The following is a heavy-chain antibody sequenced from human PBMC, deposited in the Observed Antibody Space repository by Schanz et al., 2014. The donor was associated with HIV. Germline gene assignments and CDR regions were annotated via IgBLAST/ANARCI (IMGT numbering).Heavy chain of an antibody. J-gene: IGHJ6*02. CDR3: AKDGNWYDSRYRGKGNYYYYYGMAV. CDR2: MSYDGVRK. D-gene: IGHD3-22*01. V-gene: IGHV3-30*18. CDR1: GFTFNNYA. Sequence: VQLLESGGGLVQPGGSLRLSCVASGFTFNNYAMTWVRQAPGKGLEWVAVMSYDGVRKYLGDSVKGRFTISRDNSKNTVYLQLKSLRVEDTAVYYCAKDGNWYDSRYRGKGNYYYYYGMAVWGQGTTVTVSS.